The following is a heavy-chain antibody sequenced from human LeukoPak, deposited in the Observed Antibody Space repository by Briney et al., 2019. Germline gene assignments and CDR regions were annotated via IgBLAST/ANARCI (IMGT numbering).Heavy chain of an antibody. V-gene: IGHV1-46*01. D-gene: IGHD1-26*01. CDR2: INPSGGST. CDR1: GYTFTSYY. J-gene: IGHJ4*02. Sequence: ASVKVSCKASGYTFTSYYMHWVRQAPGQGLEWMGIINPSGGSTSYAQKFQGRVTMTRDTSTSTIYMELSSLRSEDTAVYYCARDPVGTGGFDYWGQGTLVTVSS. CDR3: ARDPVGTGGFDY.